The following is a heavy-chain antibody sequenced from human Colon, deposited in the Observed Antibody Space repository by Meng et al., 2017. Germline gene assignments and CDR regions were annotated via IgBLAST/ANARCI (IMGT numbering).Heavy chain of an antibody. CDR3: AKNGEGYYFDY. D-gene: IGHD3-10*01. V-gene: IGHV3-23*01. CDR1: RFTFSIYA. Sequence: GESLKISCAASRFTFSIYAMNWVRQAPGEGLEWVSGISNSGSNTYYADSVKGRFTIPRDNSKNTVYLQMNSLRAEDTAVYYCAKNGEGYYFDYWGQGTLVTVSS. CDR2: ISNSGSNT. J-gene: IGHJ4*02.